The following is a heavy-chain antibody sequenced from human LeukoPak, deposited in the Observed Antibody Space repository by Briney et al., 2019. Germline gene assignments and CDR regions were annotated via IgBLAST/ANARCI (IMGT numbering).Heavy chain of an antibody. CDR1: GFIFSSFA. CDR3: AKAPSGGTIFGVVL. D-gene: IGHD3-3*01. J-gene: IGHJ4*02. CDR2: ISGSGGST. Sequence: GSLRLSCAASGFIFSSFAMSWVRQAPGKGLEWVSAISGSGGSTYYADSVKGRFTISRDNSKNTLYLQMNGLRAEDTAVYYCAKAPSGGTIFGVVLWGQGTLVTVSS. V-gene: IGHV3-23*01.